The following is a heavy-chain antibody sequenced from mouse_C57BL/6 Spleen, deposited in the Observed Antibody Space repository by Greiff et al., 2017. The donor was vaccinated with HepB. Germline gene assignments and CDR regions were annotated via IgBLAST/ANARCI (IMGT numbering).Heavy chain of an antibody. CDR3: ARHGIYYYGSSSLWYFDV. D-gene: IGHD1-1*01. J-gene: IGHJ1*03. CDR2: IYPGDGDT. V-gene: IGHV1-80*01. CDR1: GYAFSSYW. Sequence: VKLVESGAELVKPGASVKISCKASGYAFSSYWMNWVKQRPGKGLEWIGQIYPGDGDTNYNGKFKGKATLTADKSSSTAYMQLSSLTSEDSAVYFCARHGIYYYGSSSLWYFDVWGTGTTVTVSS.